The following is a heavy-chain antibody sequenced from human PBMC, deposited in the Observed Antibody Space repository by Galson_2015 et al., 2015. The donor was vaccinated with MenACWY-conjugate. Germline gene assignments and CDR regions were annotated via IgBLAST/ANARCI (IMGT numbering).Heavy chain of an antibody. CDR1: GFTLRNYA. D-gene: IGHD6-19*01. J-gene: IGHJ4*02. CDR2: VTGGGATT. V-gene: IGHV3-23*01. CDR3: VRVTPSQKYSTGWHDSFDN. Sequence: SLRLSCAASGFTLRNYAMSWVRQAPGKGLEWVSVVTGGGATTYYADFVEGRFTISRDNSNTALFLEMNSLRGEDTAVYYCVRVTPSQKYSTGWHDSFDNWGQGTLVTVSS.